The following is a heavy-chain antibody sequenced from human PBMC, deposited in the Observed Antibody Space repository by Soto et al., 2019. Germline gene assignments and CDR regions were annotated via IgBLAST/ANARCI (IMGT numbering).Heavy chain of an antibody. CDR3: ARGQRFSDWFDP. D-gene: IGHD3-3*01. CDR1: GGTISGYY. Sequence: PSLTCSVSGGTISGYYWTWIRQPAGKGLEWIGRIYSSGNTKYNPSLQSRVTMSLDTSNNQFSLRLTPVTAADTAVYYCARGQRFSDWFDPWGQGTLVTVSS. V-gene: IGHV4-4*07. CDR2: IYSSGNT. J-gene: IGHJ5*02.